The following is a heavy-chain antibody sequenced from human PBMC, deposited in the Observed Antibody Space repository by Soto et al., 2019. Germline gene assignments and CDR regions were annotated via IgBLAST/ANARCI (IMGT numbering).Heavy chain of an antibody. V-gene: IGHV3-30-3*01. CDR1: GFTFSSYA. J-gene: IGHJ6*02. Sequence: QVQLVESGGGVVQPGRSLRLSCAASGFTFSSYAMHWVRQAPGKGLEWVAVISYDGSNKYYADSVKGRFTISRDNSKNTMYLQMNSLRAEDTAVYYCARDLEDYIPPDIAVAAILYYYYYGMDVWGQGTTVTVSS. D-gene: IGHD6-19*01. CDR2: ISYDGSNK. CDR3: ARDLEDYIPPDIAVAAILYYYYYGMDV.